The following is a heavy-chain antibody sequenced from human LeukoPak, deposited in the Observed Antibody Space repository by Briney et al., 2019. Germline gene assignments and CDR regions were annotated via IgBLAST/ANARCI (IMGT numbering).Heavy chain of an antibody. CDR2: IYTSGST. CDR1: GGSISSGSYY. V-gene: IGHV4-61*02. D-gene: IGHD1-1*01. CDR3: ARAVGLTQGGTFDY. J-gene: IGHJ4*02. Sequence: SETLSLTCTVSGGSISSGSYYWNWIRQPAGKGLEWIGRIYTSGSTNYNPSLKSRITISVDTSKNQLSLKLSSVTAADTAVYYCARAVGLTQGGTFDYWGQGTLVTVSS.